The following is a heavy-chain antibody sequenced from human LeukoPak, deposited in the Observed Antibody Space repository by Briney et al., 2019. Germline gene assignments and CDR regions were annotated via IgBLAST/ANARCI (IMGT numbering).Heavy chain of an antibody. D-gene: IGHD2/OR15-2a*01. CDR1: GFTFSSYA. J-gene: IGHJ4*02. CDR2: ISGSGGST. CDR3: AKLQASSRIRDY. V-gene: IGHV3-23*01. Sequence: PGGSLRLSCAASGFTFSSYAMSWVRQAPGKGLEWVSAISGSGGSTYYADSVKGRYTFSRDNSKNTLYLQMNSLRAEDTAVYYCAKLQASSRIRDYWGQGTLVTVSS.